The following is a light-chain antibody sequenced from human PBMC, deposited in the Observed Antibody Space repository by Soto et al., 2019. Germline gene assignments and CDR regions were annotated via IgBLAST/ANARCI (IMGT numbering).Light chain of an antibody. Sequence: TITCRASQALSNYLAWYQQKPGKAPDLLIYSASTLQSGVPSRFSCSGSERESSHTIRLFLPADPVTHSCQHPAHHPGNFRVGTKVDIK. CDR3: QHPAHHPGN. V-gene: IGKV1-9*01. J-gene: IGKJ4*01. CDR2: SAS. CDR1: QALSNY.